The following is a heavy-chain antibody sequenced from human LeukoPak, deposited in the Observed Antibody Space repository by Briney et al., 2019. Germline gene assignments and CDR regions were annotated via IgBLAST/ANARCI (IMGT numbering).Heavy chain of an antibody. D-gene: IGHD3-10*01. V-gene: IGHV3-74*01. CDR1: GFAFSSYW. CDR3: AADRVLYGLDV. Sequence: GGSLRLSCAASGFAFSSYWMHWVRQVPGKGLVWVSRIKGDGSGITYADSVKGRFTISRDNAKNTLYLQMNTLGAEDTAVYYCAADRVLYGLDVWGPGTTVTVSS. CDR2: IKGDGSGI. J-gene: IGHJ6*02.